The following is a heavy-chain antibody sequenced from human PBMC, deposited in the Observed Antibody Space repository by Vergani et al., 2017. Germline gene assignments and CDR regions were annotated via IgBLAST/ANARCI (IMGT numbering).Heavy chain of an antibody. Sequence: QVQLQQWGAGLLKPSETLSLTCAVYGGSFSGYYWSWIRQPPGKGLEWIGEINHSGSTDYNPSLKSRVTISVDTSKNQFSLKLSSVTAADTAVYYCARDYYDSSGYYSPWGQGTLVTVSS. V-gene: IGHV4-34*01. J-gene: IGHJ5*02. CDR3: ARDYYDSSGYYSP. CDR1: GGSFSGYY. D-gene: IGHD3-22*01. CDR2: INHSGST.